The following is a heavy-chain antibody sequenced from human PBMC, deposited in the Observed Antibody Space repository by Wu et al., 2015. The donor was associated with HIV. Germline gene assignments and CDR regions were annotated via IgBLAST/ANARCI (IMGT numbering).Heavy chain of an antibody. Sequence: QVQLQQWGAGLLKPSETLSLTCAVYGGSFSGYYWSWIRQPPGKGLEWIGEINHSGSTNYNPSLKSRVTISVDTSKNQFSLKLSSVTAADTAVYYCARGLVGEKVTTRNNWFDPWGQGTLVTVSS. CDR2: INHSGST. CDR1: GGSFSGYY. J-gene: IGHJ5*02. D-gene: IGHD1-26*01. V-gene: IGHV4-34*01. CDR3: ARGLVGEKVTTRNNWFDP.